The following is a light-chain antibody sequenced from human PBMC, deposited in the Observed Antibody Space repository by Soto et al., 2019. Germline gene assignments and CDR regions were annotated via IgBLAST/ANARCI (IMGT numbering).Light chain of an antibody. Sequence: DIQMTQSPSTLSASVGDRVTITFRASQSISSWLAWYKQKPRKAPKLLIYDASSLESGVPSRLSGSGSGTEFTLTISSMKPDDFATYYCQQYNSYWTFGHGTKVDI. J-gene: IGKJ1*01. CDR1: QSISSW. V-gene: IGKV1-5*01. CDR2: DAS. CDR3: QQYNSYWT.